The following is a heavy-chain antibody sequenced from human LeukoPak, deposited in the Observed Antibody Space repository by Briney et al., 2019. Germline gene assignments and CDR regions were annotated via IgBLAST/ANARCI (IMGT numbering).Heavy chain of an antibody. D-gene: IGHD6-13*01. J-gene: IGHJ5*02. CDR1: GESFSHYY. V-gene: IGHV4-59*08. Sequence: SETLSLTCAVYGESFSHYYWTWIRQPPGKGLEWIGYIYYSGTTNYNPSLKSRVTISIDTSKNHFSLKLTSVTAADTAVYYCARHFGGSSWRNWFDPWGQGTLVTVSS. CDR2: IYYSGTT. CDR3: ARHFGGSSWRNWFDP.